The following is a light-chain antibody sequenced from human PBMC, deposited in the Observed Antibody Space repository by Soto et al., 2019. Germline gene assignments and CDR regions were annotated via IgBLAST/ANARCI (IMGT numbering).Light chain of an antibody. J-gene: IGLJ7*01. CDR2: EDN. CDR3: QSSTV. V-gene: IGLV6-57*02. CDR1: SGSIASNY. Sequence: NFMLTQPHSVSESPGKTVTISCTGSSGSIASNYVQWYQQRPGSAPTTVIYEDNQRPSGVPDRFSGSIDSSSNSASLTISGLKTEDEADCYCQSSTVFGGGTQLTVL.